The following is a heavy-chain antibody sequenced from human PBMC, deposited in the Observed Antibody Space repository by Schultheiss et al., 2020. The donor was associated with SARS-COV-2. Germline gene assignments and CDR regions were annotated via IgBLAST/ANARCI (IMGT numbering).Heavy chain of an antibody. CDR3: AKDLNYQLLPPAGFDP. D-gene: IGHD2-2*01. CDR1: GFTFSSYA. Sequence: GESLKISCAASGFTFSSYAMHWVRQAPGKGLEWVAVISYDGSNKYYADSVKGRFTISRDNSKNTLYLQMNSLRAEDTAVYYCAKDLNYQLLPPAGFDPWGQGTLVTVSS. V-gene: IGHV3-30*04. J-gene: IGHJ5*02. CDR2: ISYDGSNK.